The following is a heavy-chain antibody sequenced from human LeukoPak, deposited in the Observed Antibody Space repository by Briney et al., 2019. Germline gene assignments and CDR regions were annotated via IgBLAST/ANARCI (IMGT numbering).Heavy chain of an antibody. CDR3: ARTYYYDSSGLVPGY. J-gene: IGHJ4*02. V-gene: IGHV5-10-1*01. D-gene: IGHD3-22*01. Sequence: GESLKISCKGSGYSFTSYWISWVRQMPGKGLEWMGRIDPSDSYTNYSPSFQGHVTISADKSISTAYLQWSSRKASDTAMYYCARTYYYDSSGLVPGYWGQGTLVTVSS. CDR2: IDPSDSYT. CDR1: GYSFTSYW.